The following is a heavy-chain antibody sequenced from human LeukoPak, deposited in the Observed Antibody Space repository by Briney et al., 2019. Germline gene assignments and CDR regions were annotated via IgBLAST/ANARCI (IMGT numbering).Heavy chain of an antibody. CDR2: IYNAGST. J-gene: IGHJ4*02. Sequence: PGGSLRLSCATSGFTVSDTYMSWVRQAPGKGLEWVSVIYNAGSTYYADSVKGRFTTSSDNSKTTLYLQMNSLRVEDTAMYYCARQAVAGFDYWGQGTLVTVSS. CDR1: GFTVSDTY. D-gene: IGHD6-19*01. CDR3: ARQAVAGFDY. V-gene: IGHV3-53*01.